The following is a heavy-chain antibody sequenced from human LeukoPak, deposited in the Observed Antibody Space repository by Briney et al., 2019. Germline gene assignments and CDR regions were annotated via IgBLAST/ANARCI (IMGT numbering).Heavy chain of an antibody. CDR3: ARGDKDTESHSLGFGY. Sequence: ASETLSLTCAVYGGSFSGYCWTWIRQSPGKGLEWNGEIDHRANTSYNPSLKSRVTMSVDTSKNQFSLRLSSVTAADTAIYYCARGDKDTESHSLGFGYWGQGTLVTVPS. CDR2: IDHRANT. D-gene: IGHD3-16*01. J-gene: IGHJ4*02. V-gene: IGHV4-34*01. CDR1: GGSFSGYC.